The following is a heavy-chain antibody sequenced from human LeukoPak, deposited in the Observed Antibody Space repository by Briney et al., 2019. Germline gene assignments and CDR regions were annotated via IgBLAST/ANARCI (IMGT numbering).Heavy chain of an antibody. J-gene: IGHJ5*02. Sequence: PSETLSLTCTVSGGSISSISSYFWTWIRQPPGKGLEWFAYISYSGSTTYNPSLKSRITISVDTSKNQFSLRLSSVTSADTAVYYCARGFGDSRGTRFDPWGQGTLVTVSS. CDR1: GGSISSISSYF. CDR3: ARGFGDSRGTRFDP. V-gene: IGHV4-61*01. CDR2: ISYSGST. D-gene: IGHD3-22*01.